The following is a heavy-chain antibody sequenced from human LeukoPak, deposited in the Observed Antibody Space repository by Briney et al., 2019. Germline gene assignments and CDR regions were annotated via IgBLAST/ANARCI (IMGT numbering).Heavy chain of an antibody. CDR3: AQRGGSYWYFDL. J-gene: IGHJ2*01. Sequence: GGSLRLSCAASGFTFSSYEMNWVRQARGKGLEWVSYISSSGSTIYYADPVKGRFTISRDNAKNSLYLQMNSLRAEDTAVYYCAQRGGSYWYFDLWGRGTLVTVSS. CDR1: GFTFSSYE. CDR2: ISSSGSTI. V-gene: IGHV3-48*03. D-gene: IGHD3-16*01.